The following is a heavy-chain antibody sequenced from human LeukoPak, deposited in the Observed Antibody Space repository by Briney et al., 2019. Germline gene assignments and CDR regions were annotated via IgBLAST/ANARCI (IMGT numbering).Heavy chain of an antibody. V-gene: IGHV4-39*01. CDR2: ICYSGST. CDR3: ARGGSRLTTAGDLDY. CDR1: RGSISNSGYY. J-gene: IGHJ4*02. D-gene: IGHD3-16*01. Sequence: SETLSLTCTVSRGSISNSGYYWGWIRQPPGKGLEWIGSICYSGSTYYSPSLKNRVTISVDTSRNQFSLKLTSVTAADTAVYYCARGGSRLTTAGDLDYWGQGALVTVSS.